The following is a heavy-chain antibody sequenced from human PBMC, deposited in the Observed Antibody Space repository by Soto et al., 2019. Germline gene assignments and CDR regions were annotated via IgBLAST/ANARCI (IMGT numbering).Heavy chain of an antibody. J-gene: IGHJ4*02. Sequence: EVQLVESGGGLVQPGGSLRLSCAASGFTVSSNYMSWVRQAPGQGLEWVSVVYSDGSTYYADSVKGRFTISRHNSKNTLYLQMNSLRVEDTAVYYWARIRWHDYWGQGSLVTVSS. CDR2: VYSDGST. CDR1: GFTVSSNY. V-gene: IGHV3-53*04. D-gene: IGHD4-17*01. CDR3: ARIRWHDY.